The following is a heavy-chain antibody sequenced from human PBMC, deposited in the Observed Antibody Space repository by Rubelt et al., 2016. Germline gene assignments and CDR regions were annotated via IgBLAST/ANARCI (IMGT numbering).Heavy chain of an antibody. Sequence: QVQLQESGPGLVKPSQTLSLTCTVSGGSISSGGYYWSWIRQHPGKGLEWIGYIYYSGSTNYNPSLKSRVTIAVETSKNQFSLKLSSVTAADTAVYYCARVRSGQQLVSGGYWFDPWGQGTLVTVSS. CDR1: GGSISSGGYY. CDR2: IYYSGST. CDR3: ARVRSGQQLVSGGYWFDP. V-gene: IGHV4-61*08. D-gene: IGHD6-13*01. J-gene: IGHJ5*02.